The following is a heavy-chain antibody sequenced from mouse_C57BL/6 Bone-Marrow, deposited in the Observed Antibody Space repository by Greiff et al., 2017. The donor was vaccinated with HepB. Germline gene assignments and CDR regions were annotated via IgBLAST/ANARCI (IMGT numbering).Heavy chain of an antibody. CDR1: GFSLTSYG. V-gene: IGHV2-2*01. D-gene: IGHD2-2*01. J-gene: IGHJ3*01. CDR3: ARNWGYAHDSAWFAY. Sequence: QVQLKQSGPGLVQPSQSLSITCTVSGFSLTSYGVHWVRQSPGKGLEWLGVIWSGGSTDYNAAFISRLSISKDNSKSQVFFKMNSLQADDTAIYYCARNWGYAHDSAWFAYWGQGTLVTVSA. CDR2: IWSGGST.